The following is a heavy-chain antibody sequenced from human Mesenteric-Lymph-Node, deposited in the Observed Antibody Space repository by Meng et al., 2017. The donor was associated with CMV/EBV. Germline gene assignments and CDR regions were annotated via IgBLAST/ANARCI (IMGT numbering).Heavy chain of an antibody. J-gene: IGHJ4*02. D-gene: IGHD1-26*01. V-gene: IGHV3-7*01. Sequence: GESLKISCAASGFTFSSDSMSWVRQAPGKGLEWVASIKPDGSDKYYVGSVKGRFSISRDNAKYSLYLEMNSLTAEDTAVYYCARTGSFYKYSGQGTLVPVSS. CDR1: GFTFSSDS. CDR3: ARTGSFYKY. CDR2: IKPDGSDK.